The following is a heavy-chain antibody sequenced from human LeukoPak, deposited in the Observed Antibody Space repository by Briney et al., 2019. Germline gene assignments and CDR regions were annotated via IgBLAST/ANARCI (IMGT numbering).Heavy chain of an antibody. CDR2: IGTAGEI. Sequence: GGSLRLSCAASGFTFSSYDIHWVRQAPGKGLEWVSGIGTAGEIYYPGSVKGRFTISRENAKNSLYLQMNSLSAGDTAVYYCARAAYSSTWYSRYFDLWGRGTLVTVSS. J-gene: IGHJ2*01. V-gene: IGHV3-13*01. CDR1: GFTFSSYD. CDR3: ARAAYSSTWYSRYFDL. D-gene: IGHD6-13*01.